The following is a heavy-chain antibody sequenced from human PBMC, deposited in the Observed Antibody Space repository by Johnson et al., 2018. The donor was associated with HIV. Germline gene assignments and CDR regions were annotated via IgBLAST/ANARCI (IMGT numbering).Heavy chain of an antibody. CDR3: AKDLSSQLLWFVCDGFDV. CDR1: GFTFSSYS. Sequence: QLVASAGGVVQPGGSLRLPSSASGFTFSSYSVHWFRQAPGKGLEGVAVISYDVSSNYYADAVKGRFTISRDNSKNTLYLQMNSLRAEDTAVYYCAKDLSSQLLWFVCDGFDVWGQGTMVTVSS. CDR2: ISYDVSSN. D-gene: IGHD3-10*01. J-gene: IGHJ3*01. V-gene: IGHV3-30-3*01.